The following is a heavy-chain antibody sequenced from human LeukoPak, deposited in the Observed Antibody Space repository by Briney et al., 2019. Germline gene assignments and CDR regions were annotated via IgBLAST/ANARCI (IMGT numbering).Heavy chain of an antibody. V-gene: IGHV3-30*02. CDR3: AKDRCSNGVGCYYYYMDV. CDR2: IQYDGSNE. CDR1: RFTFSSYS. J-gene: IGHJ6*03. Sequence: GSLRLSCAASRFTFSSYSMHWVRQAPGKGLEWVAYIQYDGSNEQYADSVKGRFSISRDSSKNILYLQMNSLRAEDTAVYYCAKDRCSNGVGCYYYYMDVWGKGTTVTISS. D-gene: IGHD2-8*01.